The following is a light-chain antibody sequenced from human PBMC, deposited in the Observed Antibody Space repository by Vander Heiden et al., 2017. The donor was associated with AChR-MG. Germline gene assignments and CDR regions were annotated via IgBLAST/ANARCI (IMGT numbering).Light chain of an antibody. CDR2: GNN. CDR3: QSYDRRLSSSVV. V-gene: IGLV1-40*01. CDR1: SATIGAGYD. J-gene: IGLJ2*01. Sequence: QSVLTQPPSVSGAPGPPVTISCTGSSATIGAGYDVHWYQHLPGTAPKLLIYGNNNRPSGVPDRFSGTKSGTSASLAITGLQAEDEADYYCQSYDRRLSSSVVLGGGTKVTVL.